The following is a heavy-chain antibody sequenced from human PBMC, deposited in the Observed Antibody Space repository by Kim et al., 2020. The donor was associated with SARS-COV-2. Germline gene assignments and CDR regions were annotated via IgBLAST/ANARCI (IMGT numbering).Heavy chain of an antibody. Sequence: YAKKFPGRGTITADEATSTAYMELSSLRAEDTAVYYCARHSSSWYSGFQHWGQGTLVTVSS. CDR3: ARHSSSWYSGFQH. V-gene: IGHV1-69*01. D-gene: IGHD6-13*01. J-gene: IGHJ1*01.